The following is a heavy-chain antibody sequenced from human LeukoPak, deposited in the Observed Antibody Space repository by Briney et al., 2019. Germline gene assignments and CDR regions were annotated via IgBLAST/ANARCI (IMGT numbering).Heavy chain of an antibody. Sequence: GSLRLSCAASGLIFSDAWMGWVRQAPGKGLEWVAVISYDGSNKYYADSVKGRSTISRDNSKNTLYLQMNSLRAEDTAVYYCARLYSSSEYWGQGTLVTVSS. V-gene: IGHV3-30*03. J-gene: IGHJ4*02. D-gene: IGHD6-6*01. CDR3: ARLYSSSEY. CDR1: GLIFSDAW. CDR2: ISYDGSNK.